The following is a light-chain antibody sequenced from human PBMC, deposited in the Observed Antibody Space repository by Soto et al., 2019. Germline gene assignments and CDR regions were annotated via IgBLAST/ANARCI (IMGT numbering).Light chain of an antibody. CDR2: DAI. CDR3: QQYNNWPPIT. J-gene: IGKJ5*01. Sequence: DKLMSQSPATLSVSLGERVTLSCRASQNIHNHMSWFLQKPGQTPRLLIYDAIIRAPDVPARFSGSWSGTEFTLTINSLQSEDFAVYYCQQYNNWPPITFGQGTRLEIK. CDR1: QNIHNH. V-gene: IGKV3-15*01.